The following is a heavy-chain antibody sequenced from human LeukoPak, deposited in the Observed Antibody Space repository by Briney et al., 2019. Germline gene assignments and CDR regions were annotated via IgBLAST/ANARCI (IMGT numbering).Heavy chain of an antibody. CDR1: GFTFSSYA. V-gene: IGHV3-64*01. CDR3: AKDTGERLGILTGYYKSRKSYFDY. CDR2: ISSNGGST. J-gene: IGHJ4*02. Sequence: PGGSLRLSCAASGFTFSSYAMHWVRQAPGKGLEYVSAISSNGGSTYYANSVKGRFTISRDNSKNTLYLQMGSLRAEDTAVYYCAKDTGERLGILTGYYKSRKSYFDYWGQGTLVTVSS. D-gene: IGHD3-9*01.